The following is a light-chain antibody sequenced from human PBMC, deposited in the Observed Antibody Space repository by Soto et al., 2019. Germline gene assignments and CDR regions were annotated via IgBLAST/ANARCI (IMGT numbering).Light chain of an antibody. CDR3: QLSGFSPIT. CDR2: GAS. Sequence: DIVLPNYPDPLSLSPGERSTLSCMASQSVSSSYLAWYQQKPGQAPRLLIYGASSRASGIPDRFSGSGSGTDFTLTISRLEPEDFALYYCQLSGFSPITFGQGTLLEIK. CDR1: QSVSSSY. J-gene: IGKJ5*01. V-gene: IGKV3-20*01.